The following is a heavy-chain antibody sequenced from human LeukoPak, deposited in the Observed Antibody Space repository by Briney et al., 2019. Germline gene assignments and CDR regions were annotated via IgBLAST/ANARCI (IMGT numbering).Heavy chain of an antibody. CDR3: ARDSPYYYYYGMDV. CDR2: IKQDGSEK. CDR1: GFTFSSYW. V-gene: IGHV3-7*01. Sequence: GGSLRLSCAASGFTFSSYWMSWVRQAPGKGLEWVANIKQDGSEKYYVDSVKGRFTISRDNAKNSLYLQMNSLRAEDTAVYYCARDSPYYYYYGMDVWGQGTTVTVSS. J-gene: IGHJ6*02.